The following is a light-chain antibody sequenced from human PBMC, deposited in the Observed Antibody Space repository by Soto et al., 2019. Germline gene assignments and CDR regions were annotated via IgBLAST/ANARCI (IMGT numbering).Light chain of an antibody. V-gene: IGLV2-23*01. CDR1: SSDVGSYNL. Sequence: QSLLTQPASVSGSPGQSITISCTGTSSDVGSYNLVSWYQQHPGKAPKLMIYEGSKRPSGVSNRFSGSKSGNTASLTISGLQAEDEADYYCCSYAGSSTLVFGTGTKV. J-gene: IGLJ1*01. CDR2: EGS. CDR3: CSYAGSSTLV.